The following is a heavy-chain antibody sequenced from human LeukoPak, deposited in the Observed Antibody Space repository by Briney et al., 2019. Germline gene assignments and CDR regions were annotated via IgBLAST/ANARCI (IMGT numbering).Heavy chain of an antibody. D-gene: IGHD2-21*02. CDR2: INPTGGST. V-gene: IGHV1-46*01. CDR1: AYIFTNYY. CDR3: ARDHYHKIHSVMVTAPDY. Sequence: ASVKVSCKASAYIFTNYYMHWVRQAPGEGLEWMGIINPTGGSTSYAQKFQGRVTMTRDTSTSTVYMELRSLRSEDTAVYYCARDHYHKIHSVMVTAPDYWGQGTLVTVSS. J-gene: IGHJ4*02.